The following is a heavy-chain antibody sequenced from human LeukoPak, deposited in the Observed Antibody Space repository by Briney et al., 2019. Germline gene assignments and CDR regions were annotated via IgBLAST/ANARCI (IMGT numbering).Heavy chain of an antibody. CDR2: INPNSGGT. CDR1: GYTFTGYY. J-gene: IGHJ4*02. D-gene: IGHD3-10*01. CDR3: ARRIMVRGVIQVDYFDY. V-gene: IGHV1-2*02. Sequence: ASVKVSCKASGYTFTGYYMHWVRQAPGQGLEWMGWINPNSGGTNYAQKFQGRVTMTRDTSISTAYMELSRLRSDDTAVYYCARRIMVRGVIQVDYFDYWGQGTLVTVSS.